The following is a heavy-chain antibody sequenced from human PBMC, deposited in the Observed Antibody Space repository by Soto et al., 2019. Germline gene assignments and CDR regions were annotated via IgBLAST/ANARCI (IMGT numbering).Heavy chain of an antibody. J-gene: IGHJ6*02. CDR2: IIPIYDTT. Sequence: QVQLVQSGAEVKKPGSSVKVSCKASGGTFSSYAISWVRQAPGQGLEWMGGIIPIYDTTNYAQKFQGRVTITADESTSTAYMELSSLRSEDTAVYYCARSQGSSTSLEIYYYYYYGMEVWGQGTTVTVSS. CDR3: ARSQGSSTSLEIYYYYYYGMEV. D-gene: IGHD2-2*01. V-gene: IGHV1-69*01. CDR1: GGTFSSYA.